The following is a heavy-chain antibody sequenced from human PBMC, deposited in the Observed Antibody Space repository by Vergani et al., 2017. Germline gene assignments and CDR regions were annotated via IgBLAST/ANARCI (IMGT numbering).Heavy chain of an antibody. CDR1: GGSFSGYY. Sequence: QVQLQQWGAGLLKPSETLSLTCAVYGGSFSGYYWSWIRQAPGKGLEWIGEINHSGSTNYNPSLKSRVTISVDTSKNQFSLKLSSVTAADTAVYYCARVDYATSYSYGRHACDIWGQGTMVTVSS. V-gene: IGHV4-34*01. J-gene: IGHJ3*02. D-gene: IGHD5-18*01. CDR3: ARVDYATSYSYGRHACDI. CDR2: INHSGST.